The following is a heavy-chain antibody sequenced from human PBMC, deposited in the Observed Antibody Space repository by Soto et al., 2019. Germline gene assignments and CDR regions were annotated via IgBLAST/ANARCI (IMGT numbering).Heavy chain of an antibody. J-gene: IGHJ3*02. CDR2: IYYSGST. V-gene: IGHV4-31*03. CDR3: AREGYSGYDDGAFDI. Sequence: QVQLQESGPGLVKPSQTLSLTCTVSGGSISSGGYYWSWIRQHPGKGLEWIGYIYYSGSTYYNPSLKSRVTISVDTSKNQFSLKLSSVTAADTAVYYCAREGYSGYDDGAFDIWGQGTMVTVSS. D-gene: IGHD5-12*01. CDR1: GGSISSGGYY.